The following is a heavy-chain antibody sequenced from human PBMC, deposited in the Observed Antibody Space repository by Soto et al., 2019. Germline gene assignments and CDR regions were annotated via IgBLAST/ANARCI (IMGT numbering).Heavy chain of an antibody. CDR2: LSGSGTST. V-gene: IGHV3-23*01. CDR3: AKATTNGGWFNPFDS. J-gene: IGHJ4*02. D-gene: IGHD6-19*01. CDR1: GFSFVNYA. Sequence: EVQLLESGGGLVQPGGSLRLSCAASGFSFVNYAMNWVRQAPGKELEWVSGLSGSGTSTYYADSVKGRFTISRDNSRDTLFLQMNSLTADDTAVYYCAKATTNGGWFNPFDSWGQGALVTVSS.